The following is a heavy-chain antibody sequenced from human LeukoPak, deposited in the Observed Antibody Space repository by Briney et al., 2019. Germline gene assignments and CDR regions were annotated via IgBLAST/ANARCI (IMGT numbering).Heavy chain of an antibody. CDR2: IYHSGST. CDR1: GGSISSSNW. Sequence: SETLSLTCAVSGGSISSSNWWSWVRQPPGKGLEWIGEIYHSGSTNYNPSLKSRVTISVDESKNQFSLKLSSVTAADTAVHYCARAGIAVAGTLRYFDLWGRGTLVTVSS. J-gene: IGHJ2*01. V-gene: IGHV4-4*02. D-gene: IGHD6-19*01. CDR3: ARAGIAVAGTLRYFDL.